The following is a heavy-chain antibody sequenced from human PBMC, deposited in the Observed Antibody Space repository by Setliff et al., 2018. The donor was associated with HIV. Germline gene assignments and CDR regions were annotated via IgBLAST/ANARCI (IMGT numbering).Heavy chain of an antibody. CDR2: IDPDKGDT. V-gene: IGHV1-2*02. J-gene: IGHJ4*02. CDR1: GSTFTSSA. Sequence: ASVKVSCKASGSTFTSSAISWVRQARGQGLESMGWIDPDKGDTGYAHNFQGRVIMTRDTSTSTVYMELHWLTSDDTAVYYCERVAHRLSGGIDYRGQGTQVTVSS. D-gene: IGHD2-15*01. CDR3: ERVAHRLSGGIDY.